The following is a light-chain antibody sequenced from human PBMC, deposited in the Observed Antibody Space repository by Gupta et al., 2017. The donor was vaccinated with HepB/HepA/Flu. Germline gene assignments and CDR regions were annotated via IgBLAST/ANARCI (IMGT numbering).Light chain of an antibody. Sequence: EISFTQFPRTLSLSPGERASFSCSASQSVSSSYLAWYQQKPGQSPRLLMYGASSRVTGVPDRFSGSGCGTDFTLTISRRELEDFAVYYCQRYGSSPPVAFGQGTRLEIK. V-gene: IGKV3-20*01. CDR1: QSVSSSY. CDR3: QRYGSSPPVA. J-gene: IGKJ5*01. CDR2: GAS.